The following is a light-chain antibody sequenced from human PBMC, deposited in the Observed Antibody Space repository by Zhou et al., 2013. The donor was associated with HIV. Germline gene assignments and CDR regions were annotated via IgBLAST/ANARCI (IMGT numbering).Light chain of an antibody. Sequence: EIVLTQSPATLSLSPGERATLSCRASQSVSSTYLAWYQQKPGQAPRLLIYGASSRATGIPDRFSGSGSGTDFTLTISRLEPEDFAVYYCQHYGSSSRTFGQGTKLEIK. CDR3: QHYGSSSRT. J-gene: IGKJ2*01. CDR2: GAS. CDR1: QSVSSTY. V-gene: IGKV3-20*01.